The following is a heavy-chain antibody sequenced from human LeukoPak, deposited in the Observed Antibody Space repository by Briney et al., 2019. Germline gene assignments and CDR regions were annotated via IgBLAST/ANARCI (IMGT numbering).Heavy chain of an antibody. V-gene: IGHV4-34*01. CDR3: APIFGDYSDFDS. D-gene: IGHD4-17*01. CDR2: ITHHGRT. Sequence: SETLSLTCAVYGGSFSNYFLSWVRQPPGKGLEWIGEITHHGRTNYNPSLKSRVTISVDTSKNQFSLKLSCVAAADTAVYYCAPIFGDYSDFDSWGQGTLVTVSS. CDR1: GGSFSNYF. J-gene: IGHJ4*02.